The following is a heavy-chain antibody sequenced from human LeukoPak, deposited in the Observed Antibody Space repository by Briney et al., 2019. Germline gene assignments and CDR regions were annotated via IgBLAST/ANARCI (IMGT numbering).Heavy chain of an antibody. CDR2: IYYSGST. CDR3: ASFIDYGDDADY. CDR1: GGSVSNYY. J-gene: IGHJ4*02. Sequence: SETLSLTCTVSGGSVSNYYWGWIRQPPGKGLEWIGSIYYSGSTYYNPSLKSRVTISVDTSKKHFSLKLSSVTAADTAVYYCASFIDYGDDADYWGQGTLVTVSS. D-gene: IGHD4-17*01. V-gene: IGHV4-39*07.